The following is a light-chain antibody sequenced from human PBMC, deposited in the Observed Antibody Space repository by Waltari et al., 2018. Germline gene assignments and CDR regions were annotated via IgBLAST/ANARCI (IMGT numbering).Light chain of an antibody. J-gene: IGKJ2*01. CDR1: QRVNSN. V-gene: IGKV3-15*01. CDR2: GAS. Sequence: VVMTQSPATLSVSPGERATLSCRASQRVNSNLAWYQQKPGQTPRLLIYGASTRATGIPGRFSGSGSGTEFTLTIYSLQSEDFAVYYCQQYNNWPYTFGQGTKLEIK. CDR3: QQYNNWPYT.